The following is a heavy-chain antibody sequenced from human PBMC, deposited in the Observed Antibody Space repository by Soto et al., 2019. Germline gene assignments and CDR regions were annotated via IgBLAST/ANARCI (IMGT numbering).Heavy chain of an antibody. CDR3: AREHYGNSAWFDP. J-gene: IGHJ5*02. CDR2: IYPGGVNI. V-gene: IGHV1-46*01. CDR1: GYSFTSRY. D-gene: IGHD3-10*01. Sequence: GASVKVSCKAIGYSFTSRYMHWVRQAPGQGLEWMGTIYPGGVNIGYAQKFKGRVTMTRNTSTSTVYMELSSLRSEDTAVYYCAREHYGNSAWFDPWGQGTLVTVSS.